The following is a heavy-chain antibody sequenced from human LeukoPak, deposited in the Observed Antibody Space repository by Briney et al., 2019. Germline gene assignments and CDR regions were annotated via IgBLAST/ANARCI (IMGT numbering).Heavy chain of an antibody. J-gene: IGHJ4*02. Sequence: ASVNVSCKASGGIFSSYAISGVRQAPGQGLEWMGGIIPIFGTANYAQKFQGRVTITADESTSTAYMELSSLRSEGTAVYYCARDRTAYDYIWGSYRHFDYWGQGTLVTVSS. CDR2: IIPIFGTA. CDR3: ARDRTAYDYIWGSYRHFDY. CDR1: GGIFSSYA. D-gene: IGHD3-16*02. V-gene: IGHV1-69*13.